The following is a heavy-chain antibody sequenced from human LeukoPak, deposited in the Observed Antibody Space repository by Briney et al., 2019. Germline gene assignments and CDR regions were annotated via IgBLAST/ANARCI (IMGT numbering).Heavy chain of an antibody. J-gene: IGHJ4*02. CDR3: AKGAQDSSSWYLGHGETDY. D-gene: IGHD6-13*01. CDR1: GFTFSSYG. V-gene: IGHV3-30*02. CDR2: IRYDGSNK. Sequence: PGGSLRLSCAASGFTFSSYGMHWVRQAPGKGLERVAFIRYDGSNKYYADSVKGRFTISRDNSKNTLYLQMNSLRAEDTAVYYCAKGAQDSSSWYLGHGETDYWGQGTLVTVSS.